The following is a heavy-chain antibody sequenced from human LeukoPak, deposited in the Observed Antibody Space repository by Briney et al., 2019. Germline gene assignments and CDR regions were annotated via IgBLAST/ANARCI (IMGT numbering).Heavy chain of an antibody. V-gene: IGHV3-33*01. Sequence: GGSLRLSCAASGFTFSSYGMHWVRQAPGKGLEGVAVIWYDGSNKYYADSVKGRFTISRDNSKNTLYLQMNSLRAEDTAVYYCARVPQLVRTFYYYYMDVWGKGTTVTVSS. CDR2: IWYDGSNK. CDR1: GFTFSSYG. D-gene: IGHD6-13*01. CDR3: ARVPQLVRTFYYYYMDV. J-gene: IGHJ6*03.